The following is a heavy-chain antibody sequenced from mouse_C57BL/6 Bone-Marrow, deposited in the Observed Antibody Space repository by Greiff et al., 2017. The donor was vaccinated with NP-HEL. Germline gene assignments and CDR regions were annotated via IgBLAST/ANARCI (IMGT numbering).Heavy chain of an antibody. CDR1: GYTFTSYW. J-gene: IGHJ1*03. CDR3: ARDYYGSSYWYFDV. CDR2: IHPNSGST. D-gene: IGHD1-1*01. Sequence: VQLQQPGAELVKPGASAKLSCKASGYTFTSYWMHWVKQRPGQGLEWIGMIHPNSGSTNYNEKFKSKATLTVDKSSSTAYMQLSSLTSEDSAVYYCARDYYGSSYWYFDVWGTGTTVTVSS. V-gene: IGHV1-64*01.